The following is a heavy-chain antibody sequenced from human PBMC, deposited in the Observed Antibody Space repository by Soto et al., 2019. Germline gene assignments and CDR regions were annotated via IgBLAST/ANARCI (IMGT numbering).Heavy chain of an antibody. D-gene: IGHD5-18*01. V-gene: IGHV3-23*01. J-gene: IGHJ6*02. Sequence: PGGSLRLSCAASGFTFSSYAMSWVRQAPGKGLEWVSAIRGSGGSTYYADSVKGRFTISRDNSKNTLYLQMNSLRAEDTAVYYCAKGGLTAMVTEYYYYGMDVWGQGTTVTVSS. CDR3: AKGGLTAMVTEYYYYGMDV. CDR2: IRGSGGST. CDR1: GFTFSSYA.